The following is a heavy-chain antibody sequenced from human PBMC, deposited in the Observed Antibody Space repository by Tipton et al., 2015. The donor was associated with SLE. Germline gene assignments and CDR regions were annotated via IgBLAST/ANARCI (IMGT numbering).Heavy chain of an antibody. V-gene: IGHV3-7*01. J-gene: IGHJ3*02. CDR1: GFTFSSYW. CDR2: IKQDGSEK. D-gene: IGHD4-11*01. Sequence: SLRLSCAASGFTFSSYWMSWVRQAPGKGLEWVANIKQDGSEKYYVDSVKGRFTISRDNAKNSLYLQMNSLRAEDTAVYYCAKDGPYSNFDAFDIWGQGTMVTVSS. CDR3: AKDGPYSNFDAFDI.